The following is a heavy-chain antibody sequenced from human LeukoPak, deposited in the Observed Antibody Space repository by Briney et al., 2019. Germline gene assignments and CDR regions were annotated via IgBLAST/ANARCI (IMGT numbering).Heavy chain of an antibody. Sequence: GGSLRLSCAASGFTFSSYSMNWVRQAPGKGLEWVSSISSSSSYIYYADSVKGRFTISRDNAKNSLYLQMYSLRAEDTAVYYCARVKDSSSSSRYWGQGTLVTVSS. J-gene: IGHJ4*02. CDR1: GFTFSSYS. CDR2: ISSSSSYI. D-gene: IGHD6-6*01. CDR3: ARVKDSSSSSRY. V-gene: IGHV3-21*01.